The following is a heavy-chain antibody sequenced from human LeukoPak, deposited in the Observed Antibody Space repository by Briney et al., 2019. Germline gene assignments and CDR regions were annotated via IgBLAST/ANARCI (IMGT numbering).Heavy chain of an antibody. CDR2: INHSGST. CDR3: ARGLSYRGTDMDV. CDR1: GGSFSGYY. Sequence: SETLSLTCAVYGGSFSGYYWSWIRQPPGKGLEWIGEINHSGSTNYNPSLKSRVTISVDTSKNQFSLKLSPVTAADTAVYYCARGLSYRGTDMDVWGKGTTVTVSS. D-gene: IGHD2-21*01. J-gene: IGHJ6*03. V-gene: IGHV4-34*01.